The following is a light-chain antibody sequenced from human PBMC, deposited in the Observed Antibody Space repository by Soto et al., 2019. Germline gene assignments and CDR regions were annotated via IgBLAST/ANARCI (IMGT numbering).Light chain of an antibody. CDR2: EVT. Sequence: QSVLAQPASVSGSPGQSITMSCTGTRSDIGRYNYVSWYQQRPGKAPKLLIYEVTYRPSGVSARFSGSKSGSTASLTISGLQAEDEADYYCSSYSTTTSPHVLFGGGTQLTVL. CDR3: SSYSTTTSPHVL. V-gene: IGLV2-14*01. CDR1: RSDIGRYNY. J-gene: IGLJ2*01.